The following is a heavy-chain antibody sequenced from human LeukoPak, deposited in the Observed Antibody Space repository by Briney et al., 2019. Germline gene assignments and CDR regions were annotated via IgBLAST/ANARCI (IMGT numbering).Heavy chain of an antibody. Sequence: PGGSLRLPCAASGFTFSSYWMHWVRQAPGKGLVWVSRINSDGSSTSYADSVKGRFTISRDNAKNTLYLQMNSLRAEDTAVYYCARDPEYYYDSSGYTYFDYWGQGTLVTVSS. J-gene: IGHJ4*02. CDR2: INSDGSST. CDR1: GFTFSSYW. D-gene: IGHD3-22*01. V-gene: IGHV3-74*01. CDR3: ARDPEYYYDSSGYTYFDY.